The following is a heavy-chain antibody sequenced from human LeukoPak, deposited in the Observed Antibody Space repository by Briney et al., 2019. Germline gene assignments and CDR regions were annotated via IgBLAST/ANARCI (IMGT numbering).Heavy chain of an antibody. CDR3: AKDLSSSWKSYYFDY. CDR2: ISGSGGST. D-gene: IGHD6-13*01. V-gene: IGHV3-23*01. Sequence: GGSLRLSCAASGFTFSGYAMSWVRQAPGKGLEWVSAISGSGGSTYYADSVKGRFTISRDNSKNTLYLQMNSLRAEDTAVYYCAKDLSSSWKSYYFDYWGQGTLVTVSS. J-gene: IGHJ4*02. CDR1: GFTFSGYA.